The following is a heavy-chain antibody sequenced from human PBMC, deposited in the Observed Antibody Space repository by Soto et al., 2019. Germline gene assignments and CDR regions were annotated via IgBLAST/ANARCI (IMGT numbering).Heavy chain of an antibody. D-gene: IGHD3-10*01. CDR3: ANDFGAWSDS. Sequence: GGSLRLSCAASGFAFSTYGMHWVRQAPGKGLEWVALISYDGGDFYYADSVKGRFTISRDNSKHTLSLQMDSLRVEDTAVYYCANDFGAWSDSWGQGTLVTVSS. CDR2: ISYDGGDF. J-gene: IGHJ5*01. V-gene: IGHV3-30*18. CDR1: GFAFSTYG.